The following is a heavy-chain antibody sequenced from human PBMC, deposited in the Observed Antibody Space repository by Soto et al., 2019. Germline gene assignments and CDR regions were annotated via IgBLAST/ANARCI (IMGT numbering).Heavy chain of an antibody. Sequence: PSETLSLTCSVSDGSVSSTSYSWAWLRQPPRKGLEWIGNIYYSGLTHYNPSLSSRVTISVDTPKKQFSLKLSSVIAADTAVYYCARRFYCSGEGGCHYHMDVWCKGTTVTVSS. CDR1: DGSVSSTSYS. CDR3: ARRFYCSGEGGCHYHMDV. D-gene: IGHD2-15*01. V-gene: IGHV4-39*01. J-gene: IGHJ6*03. CDR2: IYYSGLT.